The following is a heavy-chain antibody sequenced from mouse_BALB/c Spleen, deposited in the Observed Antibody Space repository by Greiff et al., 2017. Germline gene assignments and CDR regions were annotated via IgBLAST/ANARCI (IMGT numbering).Heavy chain of an antibody. CDR1: GYTFTSYW. D-gene: IGHD2-10*02. J-gene: IGHJ4*01. V-gene: IGHV1-7*01. CDR2: INPSTGYT. Sequence: VKLMESGAELAKPGASVKMSCKASGYTFTSYWMHWVKQRPGQGLEWIGYINPSTGYTEYNQKFKDKATLTADKSSSTAYIQLSSLTSEDSAVYYCASKYGNYYAMDYWGQGTSVTVSS. CDR3: ASKYGNYYAMDY.